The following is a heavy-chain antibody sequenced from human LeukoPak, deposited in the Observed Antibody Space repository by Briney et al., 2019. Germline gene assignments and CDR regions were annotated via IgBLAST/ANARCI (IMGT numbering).Heavy chain of an antibody. CDR1: GFTFDDYG. CDR2: INWNGGST. Sequence: GGSLRLSCAASGFTFDDYGMSWVRQAPGKGRGWVSGINWNGGSTGYADSVKGRFTISRDNAKNSLYLQMNSLRAEDTALYYCARMAAYYYDSSGHLNYFDYWGQGTLVTVSS. D-gene: IGHD3-22*01. CDR3: ARMAAYYYDSSGHLNYFDY. J-gene: IGHJ4*02. V-gene: IGHV3-20*04.